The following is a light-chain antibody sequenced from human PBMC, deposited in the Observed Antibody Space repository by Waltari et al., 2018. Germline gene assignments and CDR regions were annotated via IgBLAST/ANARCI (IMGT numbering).Light chain of an antibody. CDR3: QQSYSTPPT. CDR1: QSISSY. Sequence: DIQMTQSPSSLSASVGDRVTITCRASQSISSYLNWYQQKPGKDPKLLIYAESSLQSGVPSRFSGSGSGTDFTRTISSLQPEDFATYYCQQSYSTPPTFGRGTKVEIK. CDR2: AES. V-gene: IGKV1-39*01. J-gene: IGKJ4*01.